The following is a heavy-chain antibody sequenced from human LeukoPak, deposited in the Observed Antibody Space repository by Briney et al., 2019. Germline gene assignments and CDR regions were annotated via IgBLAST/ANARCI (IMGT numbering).Heavy chain of an antibody. Sequence: PGGSLRLSCAASGFSFNTYGMHWVRQGPGKGLEWVAVISYGGSNKWYADSVKGRFTISRDNSKNTLYLQMNSLRPEDTAVYFCAKDLNTYRYDSRDLQHWGQGILVTVSS. CDR1: GFSFNTYG. D-gene: IGHD3-22*01. CDR3: AKDLNTYRYDSRDLQH. J-gene: IGHJ1*01. CDR2: ISYGGSNK. V-gene: IGHV3-30*18.